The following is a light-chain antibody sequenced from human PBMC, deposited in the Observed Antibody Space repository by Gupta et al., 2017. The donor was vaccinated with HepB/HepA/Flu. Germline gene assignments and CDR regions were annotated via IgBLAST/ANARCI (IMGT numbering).Light chain of an antibody. CDR3: AAWDDSLNGVV. J-gene: IGLJ3*02. CDR2: SNN. V-gene: IGLV1-44*01. Sequence: QSVLTQTPSASGTPGQRVTIACSASSSNIGSNTVNWYQQLPGTAPKLLIYSNNQRPSGVPDRFSGSKSGTSASLAISGLQSEDEADYYCAAWDDSLNGVVFGGGTKLTVL. CDR1: SSNIGSNT.